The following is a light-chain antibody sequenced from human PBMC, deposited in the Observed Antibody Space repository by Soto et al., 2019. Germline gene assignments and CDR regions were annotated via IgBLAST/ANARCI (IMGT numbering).Light chain of an antibody. V-gene: IGLV2-14*01. CDR1: SSDVGAYTY. CDR2: EVS. J-gene: IGLJ2*01. CDR3: SSDTTSNTLV. Sequence: QSALTQPASVSGSPGQSITISCTGTSSDVGAYTYVSWYQQHPGKAPKLMIFEVSDRPSGVSNRFSGSKSGNTASLTISGLQAEDEADYYCSSDTTSNTLVFGGGTKVTVL.